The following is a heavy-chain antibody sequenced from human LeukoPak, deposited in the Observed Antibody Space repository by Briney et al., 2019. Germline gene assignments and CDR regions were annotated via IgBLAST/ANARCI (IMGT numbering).Heavy chain of an antibody. D-gene: IGHD6-19*01. V-gene: IGHV3-23*01. CDR2: ISGDGGIT. J-gene: IGHJ4*02. CDR3: AIDHAISVAHSGLYY. Sequence: PGGSLRLSCAASGSTFSIHAISSVRQAPGKGLEWVSTISGDGGITYYADSVKGRFTISRDNSKNTLYLQMNSLRAEDAAVYYCAIDHAISVAHSGLYYWGQGTLVTVSA. CDR1: GSTFSIHA.